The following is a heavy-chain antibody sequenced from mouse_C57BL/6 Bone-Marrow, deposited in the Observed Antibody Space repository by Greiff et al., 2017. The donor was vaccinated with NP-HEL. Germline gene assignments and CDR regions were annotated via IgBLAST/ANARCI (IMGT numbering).Heavy chain of an antibody. CDR2: ISSGSSTI. CDR3: ARAYYRPYYAMDY. Sequence: EVMLVESGGGLVKPGGSLKLSCAASGFTFSDYGMHWVRQAPEKGLEWVAYISSGSSTIYYADTVKGRFTISRDNAKNTLFLQMTSLRSEDTAMYYCARAYYRPYYAMDYWGQGTSVTVSS. D-gene: IGHD2-12*01. CDR1: GFTFSDYG. J-gene: IGHJ4*01. V-gene: IGHV5-17*01.